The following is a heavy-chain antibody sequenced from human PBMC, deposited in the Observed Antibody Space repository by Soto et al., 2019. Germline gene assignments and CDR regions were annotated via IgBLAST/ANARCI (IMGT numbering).Heavy chain of an antibody. V-gene: IGHV3-48*03. CDR2: ISSSGSTI. D-gene: IGHD3-22*01. J-gene: IGHJ5*02. Sequence: GGSLRLSCAASGFTFSSYEMNWVRQAPGKGLEWVSYISSSGSTIYYADSVKGRFTISRDNAKNSLYLQMNSLRAEDTAVYYCARLSTYYYDSSVNNWFDPWGQGTLVTVSS. CDR1: GFTFSSYE. CDR3: ARLSTYYYDSSVNNWFDP.